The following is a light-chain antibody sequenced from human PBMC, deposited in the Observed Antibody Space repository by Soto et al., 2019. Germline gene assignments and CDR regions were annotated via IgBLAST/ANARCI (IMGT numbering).Light chain of an antibody. Sequence: QSVLTQPPSVSGAPGQRVTISCTGSSSNIGAGYDVHWYQQLPGTAPKLLIYGNSNRRSGVPDRFSGSKSGTSASLAITGLQAEDEADYYCQSYDSSLSALFGGGTKVTVL. J-gene: IGLJ3*02. V-gene: IGLV1-40*01. CDR2: GNS. CDR1: SSNIGAGYD. CDR3: QSYDSSLSAL.